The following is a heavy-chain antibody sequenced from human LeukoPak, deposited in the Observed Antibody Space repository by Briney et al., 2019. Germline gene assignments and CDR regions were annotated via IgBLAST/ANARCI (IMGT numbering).Heavy chain of an antibody. J-gene: IGHJ4*02. CDR3: ANHLACGSTSCPSFDY. CDR2: IRGNGGTA. V-gene: IGHV3-23*01. CDR1: GFTFSSYA. Sequence: GSLRLSCAASGFTFSSYAMSWVRQAPGKGLEWVAAIRGNGGTAFYADSVKGRFTVSRDNSKNTLYLQMNSLRAEDTAVYYCANHLACGSTSCPSFDYWGQGTLVTVSS. D-gene: IGHD2-2*01.